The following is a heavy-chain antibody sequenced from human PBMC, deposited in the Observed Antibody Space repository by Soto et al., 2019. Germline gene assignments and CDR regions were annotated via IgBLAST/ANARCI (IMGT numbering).Heavy chain of an antibody. V-gene: IGHV3-30-3*01. CDR2: ISYDGSNK. CDR3: AKDRPLCRRSSSGADY. J-gene: IGHJ4*02. Sequence: QVQLVESGGGVVQPGRSLRLSCAASGFTFSSYAMHWVRQAPGKGLEWVAVISYDGSNKYYGDSVKGRFTISRDNSKNTLSLQMTSLRAEDTAVYYCAKDRPLCRRSSSGADYWGQGTLVTVSS. D-gene: IGHD6-6*01. CDR1: GFTFSSYA.